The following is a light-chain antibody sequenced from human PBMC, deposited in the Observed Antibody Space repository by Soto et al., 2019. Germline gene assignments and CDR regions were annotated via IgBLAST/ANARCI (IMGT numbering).Light chain of an antibody. Sequence: EIVLTQSPGNLSLSPGERATLSCRASQSVSSSYLAWYKQKPGQAPRLLIYGASSRATGIPDRFSGSGSGTDFTLTIRRLEPEDFALYSCQQYGSSPLTFGGGTKVDIK. CDR3: QQYGSSPLT. J-gene: IGKJ4*01. CDR2: GAS. CDR1: QSVSSSY. V-gene: IGKV3-20*01.